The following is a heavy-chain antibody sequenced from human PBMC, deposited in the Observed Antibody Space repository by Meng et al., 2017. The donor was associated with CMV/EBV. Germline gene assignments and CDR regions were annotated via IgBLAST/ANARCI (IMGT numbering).Heavy chain of an antibody. J-gene: IGHJ4*02. Sequence: AGGTFSSYAISWVRQAPGQGLEWMGGIIPIFGTANYAQKFQGRVTITADESTSTAYMELSSLRSEDTAVYYCALSYYYDSSGYYYYWGQGTLVTVSS. D-gene: IGHD3-22*01. CDR1: GGTFSSYA. V-gene: IGHV1-69*01. CDR3: ALSYYYDSSGYYYY. CDR2: IIPIFGTA.